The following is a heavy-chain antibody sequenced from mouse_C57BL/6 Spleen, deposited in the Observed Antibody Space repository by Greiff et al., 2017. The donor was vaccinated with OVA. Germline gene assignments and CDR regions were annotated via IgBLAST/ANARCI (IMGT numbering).Heavy chain of an antibody. CDR2: LNPSNGGT. D-gene: IGHD1-1*01. J-gene: IGHJ4*01. CDR1: GYTFTSYW. Sequence: VQLQQPGTELVKPGASVKLSCKASGYTFTSYWMHWVKQRPGQGLEWIGNLNPSNGGTTYNEKFKSKATLTVDKSSSTAYMQLSSLTSEDSAVYYCARKGGHYGGNAMDYWGQGTSVTVSS. CDR3: ARKGGHYGGNAMDY. V-gene: IGHV1-53*01.